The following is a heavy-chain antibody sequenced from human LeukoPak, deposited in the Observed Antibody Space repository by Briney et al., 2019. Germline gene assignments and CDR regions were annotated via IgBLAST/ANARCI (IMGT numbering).Heavy chain of an antibody. J-gene: IGHJ6*02. CDR2: LGTDGDT. CDR1: GFTFSTND. Sequence: GGSLRLSCAASGFTFSTNDMHWVRQTTGKGLEWVSALGTDGDTYYLGSVKGRFTISREDAKNALYLQMNSLRAGDTGVYYCVRGSTLYCGGECYATTPLRVESFYGMGVWGQGTTVTVSS. D-gene: IGHD2-21*01. V-gene: IGHV3-13*01. CDR3: VRGSTLYCGGECYATTPLRVESFYGMGV.